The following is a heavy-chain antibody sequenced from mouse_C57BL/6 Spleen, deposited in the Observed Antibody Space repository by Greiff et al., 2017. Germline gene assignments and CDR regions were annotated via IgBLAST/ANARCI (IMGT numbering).Heavy chain of an antibody. CDR1: GYTFTSYW. Sequence: VQLQQPGTELVKPGASVKLSCKASGYTFTSYWMHWLRQRPGQGLEWIGNINPSNGGTNYNEKFKSKATLTVDKSSSTAYMQLSSLTSEDSAVYYCARWDLTAVVAPLNYWGQGTTVTVSS. CDR3: ARWDLTAVVAPLNY. D-gene: IGHD1-1*01. V-gene: IGHV1-53*01. CDR2: INPSNGGT. J-gene: IGHJ2*01.